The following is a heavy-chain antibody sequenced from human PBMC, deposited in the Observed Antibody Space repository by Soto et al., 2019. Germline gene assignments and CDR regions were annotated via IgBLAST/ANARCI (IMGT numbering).Heavy chain of an antibody. V-gene: IGHV3-33*01. Sequence: QVQLVESGGGVVQPGRSLRLSCAASGFTFSSHGMHWVRQAPGKGLEWVAIIRFDGANQYYADSVKGRFTVSRDNSKNTLYLQMKSLRAEDTAVYYCARQTSSLSFDYWGQGTLVTVSS. CDR1: GFTFSSHG. CDR2: IRFDGANQ. J-gene: IGHJ4*02. CDR3: ARQTSSLSFDY. D-gene: IGHD2-2*01.